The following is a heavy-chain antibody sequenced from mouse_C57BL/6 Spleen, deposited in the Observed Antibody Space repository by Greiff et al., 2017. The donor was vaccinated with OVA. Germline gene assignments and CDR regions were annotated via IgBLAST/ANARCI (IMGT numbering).Heavy chain of an antibody. V-gene: IGHV1-81*01. Sequence: VQLQQSGAELARPGASVKLSCKASGYTFTSYGISWVKQRTGQGLEWIGEIYPRSGNTSYNEKFKGKAPLTADKSSSTAYMELRSLTSEDSAVYFCARPAPSYYGSSAGYFDVWGTGTTVTVSS. D-gene: IGHD1-1*01. CDR3: ARPAPSYYGSSAGYFDV. CDR2: IYPRSGNT. J-gene: IGHJ1*03. CDR1: GYTFTSYG.